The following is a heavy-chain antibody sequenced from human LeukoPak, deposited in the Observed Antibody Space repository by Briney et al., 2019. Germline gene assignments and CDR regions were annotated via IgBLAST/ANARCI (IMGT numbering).Heavy chain of an antibody. CDR3: ARGGESGYDT. Sequence: TLSLTCTVSGGSISSSSNYWGWIRQPPGTGVEWIVTIYSTGNTYYDPSLKSRLTISVETSKNQFSLKLSSVTAADTAVYYCARGGESGYDTWGQGSLVTVSS. CDR2: IYSTGNT. D-gene: IGHD5-12*01. J-gene: IGHJ5*02. V-gene: IGHV4-39*01. CDR1: GGSISSSSNY.